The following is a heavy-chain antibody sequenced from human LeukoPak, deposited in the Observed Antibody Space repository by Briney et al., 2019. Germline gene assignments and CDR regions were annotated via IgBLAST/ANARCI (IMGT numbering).Heavy chain of an antibody. CDR3: ARVGGYCSSTSCYYYFDY. CDR1: GGSISSGDYY. J-gene: IGHJ4*02. V-gene: IGHV4-30-4*08. CDR2: IYYSGST. Sequence: PSETLSLTCTVSGGSISSGDYYWSWIRQPPGKGLEWIGYIYYSGSTYYNPSLKSRVTIPVDTSKNQFSLKLSSVTAADTAVYYCARVGGYCSSTSCYYYFDYWGQGTLVTVSS. D-gene: IGHD2-2*01.